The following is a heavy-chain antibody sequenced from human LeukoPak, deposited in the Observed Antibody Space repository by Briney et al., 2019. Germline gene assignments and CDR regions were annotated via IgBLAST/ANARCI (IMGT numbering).Heavy chain of an antibody. V-gene: IGHV4-38-2*01. CDR2: IYHSGST. Sequence: SETLSLTCAVSGYSISSGYYWGRIRQPPGKGLEWIGSIYHSGSTYYNPSLKSRVTISVDTSKNQFSLKLSSVTAADTAVYYCAIINSRKYYFDYWGQGTLVTVSS. D-gene: IGHD6-13*01. CDR3: AIINSRKYYFDY. CDR1: GYSISSGYY. J-gene: IGHJ4*02.